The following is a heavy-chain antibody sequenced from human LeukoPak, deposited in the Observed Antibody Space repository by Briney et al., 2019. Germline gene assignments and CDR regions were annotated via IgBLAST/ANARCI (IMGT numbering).Heavy chain of an antibody. V-gene: IGHV3-30*02. CDR3: AKGYCSGSCYNELDY. CDR2: IRFDGTNK. Sequence: TGGSLRLSCAASGFTFSTYGMHWVRQAPGKGLEWVAFIRFDGTNKYYADSVKGRFAISRDSSKNTLYLQMNSLRAEDTAVYYCAKGYCSGSCYNELDYWGQGTLVTVSS. CDR1: GFTFSTYG. D-gene: IGHD2-15*01. J-gene: IGHJ4*02.